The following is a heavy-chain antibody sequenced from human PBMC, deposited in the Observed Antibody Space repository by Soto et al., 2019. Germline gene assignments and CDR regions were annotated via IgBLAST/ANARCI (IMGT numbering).Heavy chain of an antibody. V-gene: IGHV3-74*01. CDR3: VGVRPALLDY. CDR1: GFIFSNFW. Sequence: VQFVESGGGLVEPGGSLRLSFEASGFIFSNFWMQWVRQAPGKGLVWVARMYKDESPKDYADFAKGRFTNSRDNAKNTLYLQMSSLRPEDTAVYYCVGVRPALLDYWGRGALVTVSS. J-gene: IGHJ4*02. CDR2: MYKDESPK. D-gene: IGHD2-2*01.